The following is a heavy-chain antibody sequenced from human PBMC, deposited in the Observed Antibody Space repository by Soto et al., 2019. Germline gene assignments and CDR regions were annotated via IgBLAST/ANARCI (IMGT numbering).Heavy chain of an antibody. Sequence: PSETLSLTCAVYGGSFSGYYWSWIRQPPGKGLEWIGEINHSGSTNYNPSLKSRVTISVDTSKNQFSLKLSSVTAADTAVYYCARAGPTYYYDSSGPDEGDYWGQGTLVTVSS. CDR3: ARAGPTYYYDSSGPDEGDY. V-gene: IGHV4-34*01. CDR2: INHSGST. J-gene: IGHJ4*02. CDR1: GGSFSGYY. D-gene: IGHD3-22*01.